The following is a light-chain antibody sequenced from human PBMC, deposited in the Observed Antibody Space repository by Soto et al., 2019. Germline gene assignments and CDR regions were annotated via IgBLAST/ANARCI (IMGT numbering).Light chain of an antibody. Sequence: EIVLIQASATLSLWPGERATLSCRASQSVSRYLAWYQQKPGQAPRLLIYDASNRATGIPARFSGSGSGTDFTLTIGSLEPEDFAVYYCQQRSNWPLITFCQGTRLEIK. J-gene: IGKJ5*01. CDR1: QSVSRY. V-gene: IGKV3-11*01. CDR3: QQRSNWPLIT. CDR2: DAS.